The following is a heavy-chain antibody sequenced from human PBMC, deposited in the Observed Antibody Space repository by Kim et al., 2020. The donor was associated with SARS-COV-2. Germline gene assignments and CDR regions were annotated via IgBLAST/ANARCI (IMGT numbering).Heavy chain of an antibody. CDR3: ARRSTSSSGRWFDP. J-gene: IGHJ5*02. D-gene: IGHD6-6*01. Sequence: NPSLKRRVTLSMDTSKNQFSLNLTYVTAADTAVYYCARRSTSSSGRWFDPWGQGNLVTVSS. V-gene: IGHV4-39*01.